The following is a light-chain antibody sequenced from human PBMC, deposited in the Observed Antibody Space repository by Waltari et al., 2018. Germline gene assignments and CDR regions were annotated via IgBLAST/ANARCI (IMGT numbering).Light chain of an antibody. J-gene: IGKJ4*01. CDR3: QQRSNWPLT. Sequence: EIVLTQSPATLSLSPGERGTLACRASQSVSSFLTWFQQKPGQAPRLLIYDASKRATGIPARFSGSWSGTDFTLTISSLEPEDFAVYYCQQRSNWPLTFGGGTKVEFK. CDR2: DAS. CDR1: QSVSSF. V-gene: IGKV3-11*01.